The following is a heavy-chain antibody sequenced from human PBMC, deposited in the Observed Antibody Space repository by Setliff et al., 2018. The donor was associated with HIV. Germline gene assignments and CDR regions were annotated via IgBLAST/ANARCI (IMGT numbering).Heavy chain of an antibody. CDR1: GGSFSDYY. V-gene: IGHV4-34*01. Sequence: SETLSLTCAVYGGSFSDYYWSWIRQPPGKGLEWIGEINRGGSTNYNPSLKSRVTISLDTSKKQFSLKLSSVTAADTAVYYCARALGYYYDSSGYVDYWGQGTLVTVSS. CDR3: ARALGYYYDSSGYVDY. CDR2: INRGGST. D-gene: IGHD3-22*01. J-gene: IGHJ4*02.